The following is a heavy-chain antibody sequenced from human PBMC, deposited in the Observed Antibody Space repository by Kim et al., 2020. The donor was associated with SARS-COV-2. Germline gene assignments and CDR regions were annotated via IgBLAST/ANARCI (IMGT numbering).Heavy chain of an antibody. D-gene: IGHD1-1*01. J-gene: IGHJ4*02. CDR3: ARAPGVNERIDS. Sequence: GGSLRLSCAASGFTFSSYAMTWVRQAPGKGLEWVSVISGSGTSTYYADSVKDRFTISRDNSKNTLYVQMNSLRGDDTAVYYCARAPGVNERIDSWGQGTLVTVSS. CDR2: ISGSGTST. V-gene: IGHV3-23*01. CDR1: GFTFSSYA.